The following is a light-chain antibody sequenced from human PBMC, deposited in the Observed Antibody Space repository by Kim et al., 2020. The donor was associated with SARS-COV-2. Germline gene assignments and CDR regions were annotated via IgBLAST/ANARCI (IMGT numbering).Light chain of an antibody. CDR1: QDINNY. CDR2: ASS. Sequence: ATVGDRVTITCRARQDINNYLSWVQHKPGKVPKRLIYASSSLQGGVPSRFSGSNSGTEFTLTISGLQPEDFATYYCLQHHTYPFTFGQGTKLEI. V-gene: IGKV1-17*03. J-gene: IGKJ2*01. CDR3: LQHHTYPFT.